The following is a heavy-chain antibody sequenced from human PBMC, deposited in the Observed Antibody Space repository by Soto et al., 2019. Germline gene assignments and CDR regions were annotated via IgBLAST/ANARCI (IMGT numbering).Heavy chain of an antibody. J-gene: IGHJ6*02. D-gene: IGHD6-19*01. CDR3: VKDGSSGWPYYYGLDV. V-gene: IGHV3-30*18. Sequence: LRLSCAASGFTFSSYGMHWVRQAPGKGLEWVAVISYDGRNKYYADSVKGRFTISRDNSKNTLYLQMSSLRAEDTAVYYCVKDGSSGWPYYYGLDVWGQGTTVTVSS. CDR2: ISYDGRNK. CDR1: GFTFSSYG.